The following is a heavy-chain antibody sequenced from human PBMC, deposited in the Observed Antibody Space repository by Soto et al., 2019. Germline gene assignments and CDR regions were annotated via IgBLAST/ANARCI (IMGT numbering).Heavy chain of an antibody. J-gene: IGHJ4*02. V-gene: IGHV3-20*04. CDR3: ARVAY. CDR1: RFKFASYA. CDR2: ISGGGGST. Sequence: PGGSLRLSCVGYRFKFASYAMSWVRQAPGKGLEWVAGISGGGGSTCYVDSVKGRFTISRDNAKNSLYLQMNTLRPDDTAMYYCARVAYWGPGTQVTVSS.